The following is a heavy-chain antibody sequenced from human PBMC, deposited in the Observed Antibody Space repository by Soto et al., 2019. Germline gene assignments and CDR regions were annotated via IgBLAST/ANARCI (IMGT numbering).Heavy chain of an antibody. J-gene: IGHJ4*02. D-gene: IGHD3-3*01. V-gene: IGHV3-48*02. CDR1: GFTFSSNS. CDR2: ISSSGSTI. Sequence: EVQVVESGGGLVQPGGSLRLSCAASGFTFSSNSMNWVRQAPGKGLEWVSYISSSGSTIYAASVKGRFTISPDNAKSSLYLQMNSLTDEDTAVYYCARVMWGGHLTSDFWGQGTLVTVSS. CDR3: ARVMWGGHLTSDF.